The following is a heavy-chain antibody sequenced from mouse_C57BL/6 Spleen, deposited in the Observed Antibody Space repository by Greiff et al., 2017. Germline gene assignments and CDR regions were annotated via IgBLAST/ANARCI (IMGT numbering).Heavy chain of an antibody. V-gene: IGHV1-55*01. CDR3: ARAIMSIVASYYAMDY. Sequence: VQLQQPGAELVMPGASVKMSCKASGYTFTSYWIRWVKQRPGQGLEWIGEIDPAGGYTNYNEKFKGKATLTVDKSSSTAYMQLSSLTSEDSAVYYCARAIMSIVASYYAMDYWGQGTSVTVPS. J-gene: IGHJ4*01. D-gene: IGHD1-3*01. CDR2: IDPAGGYT. CDR1: GYTFTSYW.